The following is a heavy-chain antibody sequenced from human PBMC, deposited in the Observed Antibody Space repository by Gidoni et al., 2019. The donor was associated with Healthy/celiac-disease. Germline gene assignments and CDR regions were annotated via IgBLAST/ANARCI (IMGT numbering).Heavy chain of an antibody. J-gene: IGHJ5*02. V-gene: IGHV4-59*01. D-gene: IGHD3-10*01. CDR2: IYYSRST. CDR1: VSSISRCY. Sequence: QVQLQASGPGLVKPSATMSLASTFSVSSISRCYWSWLRQPPGKGLELIGYIYYSRSTNYNPSLKSRVTISVATSKTQFSLKLSSGTAADTAVYYCARDLRAGGRFGKFDPWGHGTLVTVSS. CDR3: ARDLRAGGRFGKFDP.